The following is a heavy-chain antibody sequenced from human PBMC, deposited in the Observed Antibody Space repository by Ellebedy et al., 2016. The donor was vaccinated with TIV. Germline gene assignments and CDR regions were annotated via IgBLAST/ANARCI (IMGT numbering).Heavy chain of an antibody. J-gene: IGHJ2*01. V-gene: IGHV3-21*01. D-gene: IGHD4-17*01. CDR2: ISTSSSYI. Sequence: GESLKISCAASGFIFSSYSMNWVRQAPGKGLEWVSSISTSSSYIYYAGSVKGRFTISRDNAKDSLYLQMNSLRAEDTAVYYCARKVPAPTTVPPNWYFDLWGRGTLVTVSS. CDR1: GFIFSSYS. CDR3: ARKVPAPTTVPPNWYFDL.